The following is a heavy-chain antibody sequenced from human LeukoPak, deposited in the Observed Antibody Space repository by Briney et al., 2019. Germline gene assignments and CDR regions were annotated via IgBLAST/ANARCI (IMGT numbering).Heavy chain of an antibody. CDR1: GFTFSSYA. J-gene: IGHJ4*02. V-gene: IGHV3-53*01. D-gene: IGHD4-17*01. CDR3: VHYGDLYYFDY. Sequence: SGGSLRLSCAASGFTFSSYAMSWVRQAPGKGLEWVSVIYSGGSTYYADSVKGRFTISRDNSKNTLYLQMNSLRAEDTAVYYCVHYGDLYYFDYWGQGTLVTVSS. CDR2: IYSGGST.